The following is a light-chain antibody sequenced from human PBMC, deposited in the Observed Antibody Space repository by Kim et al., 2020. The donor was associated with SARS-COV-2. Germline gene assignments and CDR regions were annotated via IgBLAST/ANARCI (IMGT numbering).Light chain of an antibody. CDR3: QAWDRSTAV. Sequence: VSPGQTASITCSGDKLGDKYAFWYQQKPGQSPVLVIYQDNKRPSGIPERFSGSNSANTATLTISGTQAMDEADYYCQAWDRSTAVFGGGTKLTVL. V-gene: IGLV3-1*01. J-gene: IGLJ2*01. CDR1: KLGDKY. CDR2: QDN.